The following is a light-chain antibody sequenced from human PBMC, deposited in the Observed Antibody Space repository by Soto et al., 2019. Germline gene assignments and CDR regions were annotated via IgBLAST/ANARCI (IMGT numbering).Light chain of an antibody. J-gene: IGLJ2*01. CDR1: SSNIGAGYD. V-gene: IGLV1-40*01. Sequence: QSVLTQPPSVSGAPGQRVTISCTGSSSNIGAGYDVHWYQQLPGTAPKPLIYGNNNRPSGVPDRFSGSKSGTSASLAITGLQAEDEADYYCQSYDSSLCGVVFGGGTKLTVL. CDR3: QSYDSSLCGVV. CDR2: GNN.